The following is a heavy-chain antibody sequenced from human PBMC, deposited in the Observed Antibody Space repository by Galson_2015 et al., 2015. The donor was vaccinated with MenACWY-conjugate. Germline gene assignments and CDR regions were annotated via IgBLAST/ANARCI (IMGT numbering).Heavy chain of an antibody. CDR2: ISGSGGST. CDR1: GFTFSSYA. Sequence: SLRLSCAASGFTFSSYAMSWVRQAPGKGLEWVSAISGSGGSTYYADSVKGRFTISRDNSKNTLHLQMNSLRAEDTAVYYCAKALTRVSYYYYGMDVWGQGTTVTVSS. J-gene: IGHJ6*02. CDR3: AKALTRVSYYYYGMDV. V-gene: IGHV3-23*01. D-gene: IGHD4-17*01.